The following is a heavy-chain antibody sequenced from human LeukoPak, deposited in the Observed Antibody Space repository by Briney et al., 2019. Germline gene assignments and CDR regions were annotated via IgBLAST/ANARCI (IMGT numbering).Heavy chain of an antibody. CDR1: GLTLGGHD. V-gene: IGHV3-13*01. Sequence: GGSLRLSCTASGLTLGGHDMHWVRHTTGEGLEWVAAVSSGHHAFYAGSVKGRFTVSREDAKNSLYLQMNSLRAGDTAVYYCVREARGYHYTYFDYWGQGSLVSVFS. J-gene: IGHJ4*02. CDR2: VSSGHHA. CDR3: VREARGYHYTYFDY. D-gene: IGHD5-18*01.